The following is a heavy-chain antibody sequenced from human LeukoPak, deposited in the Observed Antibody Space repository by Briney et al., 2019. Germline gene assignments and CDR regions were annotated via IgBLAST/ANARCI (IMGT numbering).Heavy chain of an antibody. V-gene: IGHV5-51*01. CDR3: ARLRATIIPDYFDY. D-gene: IGHD5-24*01. CDR2: IYPGDSDT. J-gene: IGHJ4*02. Sequence: GESLKISCKGSGYSFTSYWIGWVRQMPGRGLEWRGIIYPGDSDTRYSPSFQGQVTISADKSISTAYLQWSSLKASDTAMYYCARLRATIIPDYFDYWGQGTLVTVSS. CDR1: GYSFTSYW.